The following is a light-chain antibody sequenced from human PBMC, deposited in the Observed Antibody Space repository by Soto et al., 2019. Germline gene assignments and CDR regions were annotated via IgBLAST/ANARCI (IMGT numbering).Light chain of an antibody. V-gene: IGKV3D-15*01. Sequence: IVLTQSPATLSVSPGERATLSCRASQSVSSNLAWYQQKPGQAPRLLISGASTRATGVPARFSGSGSGTDFTLTISSLEPEDSAVYYCQQRHMWPITFGQGTRLEIK. J-gene: IGKJ5*01. CDR3: QQRHMWPIT. CDR2: GAS. CDR1: QSVSSN.